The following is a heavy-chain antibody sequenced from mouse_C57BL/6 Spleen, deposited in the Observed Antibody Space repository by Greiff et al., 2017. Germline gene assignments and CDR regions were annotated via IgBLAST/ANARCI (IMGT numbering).Heavy chain of an antibody. CDR2: IHPNSGST. D-gene: IGHD2-2*01. CDR1: GYTFTSYW. J-gene: IGHJ4*01. V-gene: IGHV1-64*01. CDR3: AREGYYGSYGAMDY. Sequence: QVQLQQPGAELVKPGASVKLSCKASGYTFTSYWMNWVKQRPGQGLEWIGMIHPNSGSTNYNEKLKSKATLTVDKSSSTAYMQLSRLKSEDSAVYYCAREGYYGSYGAMDYWGQVPSVTVSS.